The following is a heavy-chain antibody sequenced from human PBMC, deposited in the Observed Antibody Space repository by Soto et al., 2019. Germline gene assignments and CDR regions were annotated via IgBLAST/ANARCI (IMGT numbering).Heavy chain of an antibody. J-gene: IGHJ6*03. Sequence: ASVKVSCKASGGTFSSYTISWVRQAPGQGLEWMGIINPSGGSTSYAQKFQGRVTMTRDTSTSTVYMELSSLRSEDTAVYYCARDGGYCSGGSCPNDSDYYYYYSMDVWGKGTTVTVSS. CDR2: INPSGGST. CDR3: ARDGGYCSGGSCPNDSDYYYYYSMDV. CDR1: GGTFSSYT. D-gene: IGHD2-15*01. V-gene: IGHV1-46*03.